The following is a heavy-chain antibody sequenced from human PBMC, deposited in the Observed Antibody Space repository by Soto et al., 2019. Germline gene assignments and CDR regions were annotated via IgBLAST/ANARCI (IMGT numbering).Heavy chain of an antibody. CDR1: GGTFSSYA. V-gene: IGHV1-2*02. CDR3: ATLVIAAAGIDY. J-gene: IGHJ4*02. D-gene: IGHD6-13*01. Sequence: QVQLVQSGAEVKKPGSSVKVSCKASGGTFSSYAISWVRQAPGQGLEWMGWINPNSGGTNYAQKFQGRVTMTRDTSISTTYMELSRLRSDDTAVYYCATLVIAAAGIDYWGQGTLVTVSS. CDR2: INPNSGGT.